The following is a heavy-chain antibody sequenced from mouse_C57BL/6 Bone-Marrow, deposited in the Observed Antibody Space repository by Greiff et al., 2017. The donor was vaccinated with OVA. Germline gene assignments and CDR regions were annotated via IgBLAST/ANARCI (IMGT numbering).Heavy chain of an antibody. V-gene: IGHV14-2*01. CDR2: IDPEDGDT. Sequence: VQLQQSGAELVKPGASVKLSCTASGFNIKDYYMHWVKQRTEQGLEWIGRIDPEDGDTKYAPKLQGKATITSDTSSNTAYLQRSSLTSEYTAVYYCARSNFYSNYVDAMDYWGQGTSVSVSS. D-gene: IGHD2-5*01. J-gene: IGHJ4*01. CDR3: ARSNFYSNYVDAMDY. CDR1: GFNIKDYY.